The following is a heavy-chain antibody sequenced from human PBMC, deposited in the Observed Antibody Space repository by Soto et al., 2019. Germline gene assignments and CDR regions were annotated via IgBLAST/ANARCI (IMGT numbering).Heavy chain of an antibody. CDR3: ARDPKPGIAVAGP. CDR2: ISRSGSTI. V-gene: IGHV3-11*01. Sequence: QVQLVESGGGLVKPGGSLRLSCAASGFTFSDYYMSWIRQAPGKGLDWVSYISRSGSTIYYAYSVKGRFTISRDNAKNSLYLQMNSLRAEETAVYYCARDPKPGIAVAGPGGQGTLVTVSS. J-gene: IGHJ5*02. D-gene: IGHD6-19*01. CDR1: GFTFSDYY.